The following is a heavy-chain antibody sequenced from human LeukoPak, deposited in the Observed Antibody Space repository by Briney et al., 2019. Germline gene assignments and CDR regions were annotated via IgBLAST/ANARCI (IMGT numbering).Heavy chain of an antibody. D-gene: IGHD7-27*01. CDR3: ARLVSAGWGNPNYSDY. CDR1: GGSIDNDDYY. CDR2: VYHSGST. J-gene: IGHJ4*01. Sequence: KPSETLSLTCTVSGGSIDNDDYYWGWIRQPPGKGLEWIGNVYHSGSTDYNPSLKNRVLISADSSTNRVYLDLRSVTATDTAVYYCARLVSAGWGNPNYSDYWGQGTLVHVSS. V-gene: IGHV4-39*01.